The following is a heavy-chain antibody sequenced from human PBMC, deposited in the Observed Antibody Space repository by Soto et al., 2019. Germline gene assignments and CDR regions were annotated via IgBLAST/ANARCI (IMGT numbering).Heavy chain of an antibody. CDR3: ARAGITIFGVAPFDY. V-gene: IGHV3-33*01. Sequence: GGSLRLSCAASGFTFSSYGMHWVRQAPGKGLEWVAVIWYDGSSKYYADSVKGRFTISRDNSKNTLYLQMNSLRAEDTAVYYCARAGITIFGVAPFDYWGQGTLVTISS. CDR2: IWYDGSSK. CDR1: GFTFSSYG. J-gene: IGHJ4*02. D-gene: IGHD3-3*01.